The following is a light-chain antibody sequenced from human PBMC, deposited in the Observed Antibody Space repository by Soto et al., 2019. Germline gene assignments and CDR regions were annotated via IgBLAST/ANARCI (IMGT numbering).Light chain of an antibody. V-gene: IGLV2-14*01. Sequence: QSALTQPASVSGSPGQSITISCTGTSSDVGGYNYVSWYQQHPGKAPKLVIYEVSNRPSGVSDRFSASKSGNTASLTISGLQAEDEADYYCAAWDDSLNGWVFGGGTKVTVL. CDR1: SSDVGGYNY. CDR2: EVS. J-gene: IGLJ3*02. CDR3: AAWDDSLNGWV.